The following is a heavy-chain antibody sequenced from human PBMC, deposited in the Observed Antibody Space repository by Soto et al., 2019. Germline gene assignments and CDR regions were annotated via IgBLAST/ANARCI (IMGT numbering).Heavy chain of an antibody. CDR3: AKDLVAARTY. CDR1: GFTFSNYA. Sequence: DVQLLESGGGLVHPGESLRLSCAASGFTFSNYAMAWVRQAPGKGLEWVSSISGDGGNTYHADSARGRFTISRDNSENTLYLQMRSLRAEDTAVYYCAKDLVAARTYWGQGALVTVSS. CDR2: ISGDGGNT. V-gene: IGHV3-23*01. J-gene: IGHJ4*02. D-gene: IGHD6-19*01.